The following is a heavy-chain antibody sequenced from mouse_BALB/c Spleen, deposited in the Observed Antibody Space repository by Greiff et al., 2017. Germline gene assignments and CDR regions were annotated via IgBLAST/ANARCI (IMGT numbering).Heavy chain of an antibody. Sequence: QVQLKESGPGLVAPSQSLSITCTVSGFSLTGYGVNWVRQPPGKGLEWLGMIWGDGSTDYNSALKSRLSISKDNSKSQVFLKMNSLQTDDTARYYCARDDGYYGYAMDYWGQGTSVTVSS. D-gene: IGHD2-3*01. CDR3: ARDDGYYGYAMDY. V-gene: IGHV2-6-7*01. CDR1: GFSLTGYG. J-gene: IGHJ4*01. CDR2: IWGDGST.